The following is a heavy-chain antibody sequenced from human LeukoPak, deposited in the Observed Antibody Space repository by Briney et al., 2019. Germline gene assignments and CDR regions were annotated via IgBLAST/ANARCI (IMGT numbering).Heavy chain of an antibody. J-gene: IGHJ4*02. CDR2: VRYDGSDK. D-gene: IGHD3-10*01. CDR1: GFIFSDYG. CDR3: AKLYGSGTSYHPLDY. V-gene: IGHV3-30*02. Sequence: GGSLRLSCAASGFIFSDYGMHWVRQAPGKGLEWVAFVRYDGSDKYYADSVKGRFTNSRHDSKNTLYLQMNSLRPEDTAVYYCAKLYGSGTSYHPLDYWGQGTLVTVSS.